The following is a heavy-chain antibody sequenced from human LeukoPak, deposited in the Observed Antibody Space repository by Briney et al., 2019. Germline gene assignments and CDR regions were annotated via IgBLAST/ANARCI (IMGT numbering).Heavy chain of an antibody. CDR3: ARILRSQITMIVVVTIGGLGYMDV. Sequence: ASVKVSCKASGYTFTGYYMHWVRQAPGQGLEWMGWINPNSGGTNYAQKFQGRVTMTRDTSISTAYMELSRLRSDDTAVYYCARILRSQITMIVVVTIGGLGYMDVWGKGTTVTVSS. CDR2: INPNSGGT. CDR1: GYTFTGYY. J-gene: IGHJ6*03. V-gene: IGHV1-2*02. D-gene: IGHD3-22*01.